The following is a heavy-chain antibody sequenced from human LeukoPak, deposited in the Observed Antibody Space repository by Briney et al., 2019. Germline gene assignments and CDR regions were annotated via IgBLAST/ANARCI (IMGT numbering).Heavy chain of an antibody. Sequence: GGSLRLSCAASGFTFSSYAMHWVRQAPGKGLEWVAVISYDGSNKYYADSVKGRFTISRDNSKNTLYLQMNSLRAEDTAVYYCARDFRMVRESGLDYYGMDVWGQGTTVTVSS. J-gene: IGHJ6*02. CDR2: ISYDGSNK. D-gene: IGHD3-10*01. V-gene: IGHV3-30-3*01. CDR3: ARDFRMVRESGLDYYGMDV. CDR1: GFTFSSYA.